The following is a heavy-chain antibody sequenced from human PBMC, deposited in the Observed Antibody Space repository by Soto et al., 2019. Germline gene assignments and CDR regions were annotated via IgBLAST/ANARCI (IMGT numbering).Heavy chain of an antibody. V-gene: IGHV3-30-3*01. CDR3: ARDSLAATHYYSGMDV. CDR1: GFTFSSYA. CDR2: ISYDGSNK. D-gene: IGHD2-15*01. J-gene: IGHJ6*02. Sequence: PGGSLRLSCAASGFTFSSYAMHWVRQAPGKGLEWVAVISYDGSNKYYADSVKGRFTISRDNSKNTLYLQMNSLRAEDTAVYYCARDSLAATHYYSGMDVWGQGTTVTVSS.